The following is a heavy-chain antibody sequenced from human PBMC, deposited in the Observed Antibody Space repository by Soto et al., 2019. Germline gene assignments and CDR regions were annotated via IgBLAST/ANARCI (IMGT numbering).Heavy chain of an antibody. D-gene: IGHD3-22*01. CDR2: ISYDGSNK. Sequence: QVQLVESGGGVVQPGRSLRLSCAASGFTFSSYGMHWVRQAPGKGLEWVAVISYDGSNKYYADSVKGRFTISRDNSKNTLYLQMNSLRAEDTAVCYCAKAYYDSSGYYSGDGMDYWGQGTLVTVSS. CDR1: GFTFSSYG. J-gene: IGHJ4*02. CDR3: AKAYYDSSGYYSGDGMDY. V-gene: IGHV3-30*18.